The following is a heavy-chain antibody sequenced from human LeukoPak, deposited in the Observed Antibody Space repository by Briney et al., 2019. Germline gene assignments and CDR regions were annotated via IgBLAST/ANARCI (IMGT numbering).Heavy chain of an antibody. V-gene: IGHV4-34*01. D-gene: IGHD3-10*01. CDR2: INHSGST. J-gene: IGHJ6*02. CDR1: GGSFSGYY. CDR3: AKFDTMVRGHSRYYYGMDV. Sequence: SETLSLTCAVYGGSFSGYYWSWIRQPPGKGLEWIGEINHSGSTNYNPSLKSRVTISVDTSKNQFSLKLSSVTAADTAVYYCAKFDTMVRGHSRYYYGMDVWGQGTTVTVSS.